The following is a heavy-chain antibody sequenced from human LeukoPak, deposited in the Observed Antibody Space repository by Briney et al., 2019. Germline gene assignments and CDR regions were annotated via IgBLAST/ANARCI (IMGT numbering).Heavy chain of an antibody. D-gene: IGHD3-22*01. Sequence: GGSLRPSCAASGFTFSSYEMNWVRQAPGKGLEWVSYISSSGSTIYYADSVKGRFTISRDNAKNSLYLQMNSLRAEDTAVYYCARTPLSPYDSSGYGDYWGQGTLVTVSS. CDR2: ISSSGSTI. J-gene: IGHJ4*02. V-gene: IGHV3-48*03. CDR1: GFTFSSYE. CDR3: ARTPLSPYDSSGYGDY.